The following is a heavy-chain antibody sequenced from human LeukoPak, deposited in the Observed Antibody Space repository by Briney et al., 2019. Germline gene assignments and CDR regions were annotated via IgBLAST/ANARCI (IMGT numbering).Heavy chain of an antibody. D-gene: IGHD6-19*01. V-gene: IGHV1-2*02. J-gene: IGHJ6*03. CDR2: INPNSGGT. Sequence: ASVKVSCKASGYTFTGYYMHWVRQAPGQGLEWMGWINPNSGGTNYAQKFQGRVTMTRDTSISTAYMELSRLRSDDTAVYYCARAAPYSSGWYDYYMDVWGKGTTVTVSS. CDR1: GYTFTGYY. CDR3: ARAAPYSSGWYDYYMDV.